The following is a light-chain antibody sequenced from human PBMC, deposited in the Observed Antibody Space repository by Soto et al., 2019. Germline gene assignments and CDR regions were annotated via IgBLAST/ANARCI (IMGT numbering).Light chain of an antibody. V-gene: IGKV1-5*01. Sequence: DIQVTQSPSTLSASVGDRVTITCRASQSISSWLAWYQQKPGQAPKLPIYDASNLDGGVPTLFGGGGCRKETSLTISKLQPDYAATYYCQHYENYWTFGQGTKVDIK. CDR2: DAS. J-gene: IGKJ1*01. CDR3: QHYENYWT. CDR1: QSISSW.